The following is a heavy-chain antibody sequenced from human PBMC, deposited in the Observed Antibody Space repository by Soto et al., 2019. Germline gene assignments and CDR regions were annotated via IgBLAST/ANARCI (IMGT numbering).Heavy chain of an antibody. V-gene: IGHV3-48*03. J-gene: IGHJ6*02. Sequence: VGSLRLSCVASGFVFKNCEMNWVRQAPGKGLEWISYISNSGNTIYVADSMRGRFTISRDNAKNSLFLQMNSLRADDTAVYYCARDIDNRDYYYGLDVWGQGTTVTVSS. CDR3: ARDIDNRDYYYGLDV. CDR1: GFVFKNCE. CDR2: ISNSGNTI. D-gene: IGHD1-20*01.